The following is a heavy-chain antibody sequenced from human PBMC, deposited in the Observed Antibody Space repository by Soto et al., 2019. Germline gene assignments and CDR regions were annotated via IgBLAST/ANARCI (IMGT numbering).Heavy chain of an antibody. J-gene: IGHJ6*02. D-gene: IGHD4-4*01. CDR1: GYTFTSYY. CDR3: ARKRFPTVTQATSGMDI. V-gene: IGHV1-46*01. Sequence: ASVKVSCKASGYTFTSYYMHWVRQAPGQGLEWMGIINPSGGSTSYAQKFQGRVTMTRDTSTSTVYMELSSLRSEDTAVYYCARKRFPTVTQATSGMDICGQGTTVTVSS. CDR2: INPSGGST.